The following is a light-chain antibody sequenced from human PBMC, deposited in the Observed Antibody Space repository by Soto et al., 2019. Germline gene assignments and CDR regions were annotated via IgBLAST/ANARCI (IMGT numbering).Light chain of an antibody. V-gene: IGKV3-15*01. J-gene: IGKJ1*01. Sequence: EIVMTQSPATLSVSPGERATLSCRASQSVSSNLAWFQQKPGQAPRLLIYGASTRATGIPARFSGSGSGTEFTLTISRLQSEDFAVYYCQKYNKWPPWTFGQGTKVEIK. CDR2: GAS. CDR3: QKYNKWPPWT. CDR1: QSVSSN.